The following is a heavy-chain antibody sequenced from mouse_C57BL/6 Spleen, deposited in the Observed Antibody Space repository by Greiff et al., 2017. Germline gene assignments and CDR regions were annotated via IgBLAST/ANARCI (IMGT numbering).Heavy chain of an antibody. CDR1: GFNIKDDY. CDR2: IDPENGDT. J-gene: IGHJ4*01. CDR3: TTGGSSPMDY. Sequence: VQLQQSGAKLVRPGASVKLSCTASGFNIKDDYMHWVKQRPEQGLEWIGWIDPENGDTEYASKFQGKATITADTSSNTAYLQLSSLTSEDTAVYYCTTGGSSPMDYWGQGTSVTVSS. D-gene: IGHD1-1*01. V-gene: IGHV14-4*01.